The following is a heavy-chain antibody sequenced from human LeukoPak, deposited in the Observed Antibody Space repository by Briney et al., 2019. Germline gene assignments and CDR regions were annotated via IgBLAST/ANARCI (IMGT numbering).Heavy chain of an antibody. V-gene: IGHV1-18*04. Sequence: ASVKVSCKTSGFTFTGYFSHWLRQAPGQGPEWMGWISAYDGNTKSIDKLQGRVTLTTDTSTNTAYLELRGLRSDDTAVYYCTRDAYGSGKGYFDYWGQGTLVTVSS. CDR1: GFTFTGYF. CDR2: ISAYDGNT. J-gene: IGHJ4*02. CDR3: TRDAYGSGKGYFDY. D-gene: IGHD3-10*01.